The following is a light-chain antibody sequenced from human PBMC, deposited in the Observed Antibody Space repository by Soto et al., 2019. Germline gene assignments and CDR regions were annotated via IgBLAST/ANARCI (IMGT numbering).Light chain of an antibody. CDR1: TGAVTSSNY. J-gene: IGLJ3*02. Sequence: QAVVTQEPSLTVSPGGTVTLTCGSSTGAVTSSNYPYWFQKKPGQAPRTLIYDTTNKQSWTPARFSGSLLGGKAALTLAGAQTDDEADYYCLLSYSGTNWVFGGGTKVTVL. V-gene: IGLV7-46*01. CDR3: LLSYSGTNWV. CDR2: DTT.